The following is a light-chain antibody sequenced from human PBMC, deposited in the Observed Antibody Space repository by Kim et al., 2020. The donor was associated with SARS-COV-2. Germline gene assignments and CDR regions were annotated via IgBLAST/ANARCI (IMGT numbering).Light chain of an antibody. J-gene: IGKJ4*01. CDR2: GAS. V-gene: IGKV3-20*01. Sequence: EIVLTQSPGTLSLSPGERATLSCRASQSVSSTFLAWYQQKPGQAPRLLIYGASRRATGIPDRFSGSGSGTDFTLTVSRLEPEDFAVYYCQQDGSSLITFGGGTKVDIK. CDR3: QQDGSSLIT. CDR1: QSVSSTF.